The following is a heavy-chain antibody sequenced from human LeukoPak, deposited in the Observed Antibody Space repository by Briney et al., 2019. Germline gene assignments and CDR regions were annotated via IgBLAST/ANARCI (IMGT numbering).Heavy chain of an antibody. J-gene: IGHJ5*01. Sequence: LAGGSLRLSCAASGFTFTNCAMTWVRQAPGKGLAWVSSISGSGASTYYADSVRGRFTISRDNSKNTVYLQMNGLSVEDTALYYCAKDQSRVGASDPFDSWGQGTQVTVSS. CDR3: AKDQSRVGASDPFDS. CDR1: GFTFTNCA. V-gene: IGHV3-23*01. D-gene: IGHD1-26*01. CDR2: ISGSGAST.